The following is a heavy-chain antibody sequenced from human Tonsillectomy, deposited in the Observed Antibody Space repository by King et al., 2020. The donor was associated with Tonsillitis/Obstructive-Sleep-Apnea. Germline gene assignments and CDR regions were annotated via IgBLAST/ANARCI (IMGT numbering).Heavy chain of an antibody. CDR2: INGVDSGT. CDR3: AKREAGGGTVPFYY. Sequence: VQLVESGGGLVQPGGSLRLSCTASGFTFSSYAMSWVRQAPGKGLEWVSTINGVDSGTDYADSVKGRFTISRDNSKNTLYLQMNSLRAEDTAVYYCAKREAGGGTVPFYYRGPGTLVTVSS. D-gene: IGHD6-19*01. V-gene: IGHV3-23*04. CDR1: GFTFSSYA. J-gene: IGHJ4*02.